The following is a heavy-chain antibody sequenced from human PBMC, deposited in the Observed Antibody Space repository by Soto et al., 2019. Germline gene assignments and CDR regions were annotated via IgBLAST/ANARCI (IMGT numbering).Heavy chain of an antibody. V-gene: IGHV3-30*18. D-gene: IGHD1-26*01. CDR3: AKARVRIVGANSFDY. J-gene: IGHJ4*02. CDR2: ISDDGDKR. Sequence: PGGFLRLSCVSSGFTFSNYHAHSVRRPQGTGLEWVAIISDDGDKRYYADSVRGRLIISRDNSKDTLYLQMNSLGPDDTAVYFCAKARVRIVGANSFDYWGQGT. CDR1: GFTFSNYH.